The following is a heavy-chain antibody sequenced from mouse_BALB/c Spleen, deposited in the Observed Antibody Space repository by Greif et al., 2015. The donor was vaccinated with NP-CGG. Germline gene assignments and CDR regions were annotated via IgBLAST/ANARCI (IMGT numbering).Heavy chain of an antibody. CDR2: IDPANGNT. CDR1: GFNIKDTY. V-gene: IGHV14-3*02. Sequence: VQLQQSGAELVKPGASVKLSCTASGFNIKDTYMHWVKQRPEQGLEWIGRIDPANGNTKYDPKFQGKATITADTYSNXAFLQLSSLTSEDTAVYYCARWDWYFDVWGAGTTVTVSS. CDR3: ARWDWYFDV. J-gene: IGHJ1*01.